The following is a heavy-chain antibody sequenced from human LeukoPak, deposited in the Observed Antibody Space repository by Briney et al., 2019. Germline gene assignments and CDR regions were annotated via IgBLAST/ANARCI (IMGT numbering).Heavy chain of an antibody. V-gene: IGHV3-74*03. CDR2: INSDGSSI. CDR1: GFTFSSYW. D-gene: IGHD5-12*01. CDR3: AREGRVSGYDFDC. J-gene: IGHJ4*02. Sequence: GGSLRLSCAASGFTFSSYWLHWVRQAPGKGLVWVSRINSDGSSITYADSVKGRFTISRDNAKNTLYLQMNSLRVEDTAVYYCAREGRVSGYDFDCWGQGTLVAVSS.